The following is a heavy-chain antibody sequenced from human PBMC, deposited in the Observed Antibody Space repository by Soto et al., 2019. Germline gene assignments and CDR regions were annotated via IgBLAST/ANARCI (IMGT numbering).Heavy chain of an antibody. Sequence: SETLSLTCTVSGGSISSSTYYWGWVRQPPGKGLEWIGIIFYRGSTYYNPSLKSRVAISVDTSNNQFSLKLSSVTAADTAVYYCAREFSSGWYGLDYWGQGTLVTVSS. V-gene: IGHV4-39*01. D-gene: IGHD6-19*01. CDR3: AREFSSGWYGLDY. CDR1: GGSISSSTYY. J-gene: IGHJ4*02. CDR2: IFYRGST.